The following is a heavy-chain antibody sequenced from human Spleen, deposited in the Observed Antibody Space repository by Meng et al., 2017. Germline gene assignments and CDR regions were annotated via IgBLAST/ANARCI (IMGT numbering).Heavy chain of an antibody. CDR3: ARGPTTMAHDFDY. Sequence: QVSLPKWSDGIWTPAGTLSLTCVVSGGSLSDYSWSWIRQPPGKGLEWIGEIKHSGSTNYNPSLESRATISVDTSQNNLSLKLSSVTAADSAVYYCARGPTTMAHDFDYWGQGTLVTVSS. J-gene: IGHJ4*02. CDR1: GGSLSDYS. V-gene: IGHV4-34*01. D-gene: IGHD4-11*01. CDR2: IKHSGST.